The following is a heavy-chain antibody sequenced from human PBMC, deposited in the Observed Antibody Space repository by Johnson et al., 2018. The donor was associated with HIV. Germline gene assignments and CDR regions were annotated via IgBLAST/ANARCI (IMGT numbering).Heavy chain of an antibody. CDR1: GFSFSTYA. J-gene: IGHJ3*02. CDR2: ISGGGSGT. V-gene: IGHV3-23*01. D-gene: IGHD3-22*01. Sequence: VQLVESLRLSCAASGFSFSTYAMTWVRQAPGKGLQWVSTISGGGSGTYYADSVKGRYTISRDNSKNTLSLQMSSLSVEDTAIYYCAKRLGYDSRGDQFDIWGQGTMVTVSS. CDR3: AKRLGYDSRGDQFDI.